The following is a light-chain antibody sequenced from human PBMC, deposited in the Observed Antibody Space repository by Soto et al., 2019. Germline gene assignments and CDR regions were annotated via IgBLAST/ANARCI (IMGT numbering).Light chain of an antibody. V-gene: IGLV1-44*01. CDR2: SNT. CDR1: SSNIGSKT. Sequence: QSVLTQPPSASGTPGQRVSISCSGSSSNIGSKTVNWYQQLPGTAPKLLIYSNTQRPSGVPDRFSGSKSGTSASLAISGLQSEDEADYYCAAWDDSLNEEVFGGGTKLNVL. J-gene: IGLJ2*01. CDR3: AAWDDSLNEEV.